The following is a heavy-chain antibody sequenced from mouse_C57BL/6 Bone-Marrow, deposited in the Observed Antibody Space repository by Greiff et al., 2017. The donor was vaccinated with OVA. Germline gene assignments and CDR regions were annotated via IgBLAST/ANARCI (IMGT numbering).Heavy chain of an antibody. V-gene: IGHV7-3*01. D-gene: IGHD2-5*01. J-gene: IGHJ3*01. Sequence: EVKLVESGGGLVQPGGSLSLSCAASGFTFTDYYMSWVRQPPGKALEWLGFIRNKANGYTTEYSASVKGRFTISRDNSQSILYLQMNALRAEDSATYYCARTYSNFFAYWGQGTLVTVSA. CDR2: IRNKANGYTT. CDR3: ARTYSNFFAY. CDR1: GFTFTDYY.